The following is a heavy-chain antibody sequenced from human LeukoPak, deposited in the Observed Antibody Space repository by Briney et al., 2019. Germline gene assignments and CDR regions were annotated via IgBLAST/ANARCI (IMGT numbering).Heavy chain of an antibody. CDR3: ARGVVDNWLDP. CDR2: VYYTGST. Sequence: SETLSLTCTVSNGSISNYYWNWIRQPPGKGLEWIGYVYYTGSTKYNATLKSRDTLLVDTSKNQFSLKLKSVTAADTAVYYCARGVVDNWLDPWGQGTLVVVSS. V-gene: IGHV4-59*01. D-gene: IGHD2-15*01. CDR1: NGSISNYY. J-gene: IGHJ5*02.